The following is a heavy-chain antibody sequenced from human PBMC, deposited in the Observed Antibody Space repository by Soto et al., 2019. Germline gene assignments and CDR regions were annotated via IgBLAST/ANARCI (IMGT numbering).Heavy chain of an antibody. V-gene: IGHV3-30*18. CDR3: AKTYGWYYYFDY. J-gene: IGHJ4*02. D-gene: IGHD6-19*01. Sequence: PGGSLRLSCAASGFTFSSYGMHWVRQAPGKGLEWVAVISYDGSNKYYADSVKGRFTISRDNSKNTLYLQMNSLRAEDTAVYYCAKTYGWYYYFDYWGQGTLVTVS. CDR2: ISYDGSNK. CDR1: GFTFSSYG.